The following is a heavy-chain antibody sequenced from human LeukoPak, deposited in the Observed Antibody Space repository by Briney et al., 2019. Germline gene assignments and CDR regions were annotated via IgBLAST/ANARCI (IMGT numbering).Heavy chain of an antibody. CDR2: IYSAGDT. Sequence: GGSLRLSCAASGFSVGDKYVSWVRQAPGKGLEWVSLIYSAGDTFYSDSVRGRFTVSRDNSKNTLYLQMNSLRAEDTAFYYCARDSNSFPNFFDLWGQGTLVTVSS. D-gene: IGHD4-23*01. CDR3: ARDSNSFPNFFDL. J-gene: IGHJ4*02. CDR1: GFSVGDKY. V-gene: IGHV3-53*01.